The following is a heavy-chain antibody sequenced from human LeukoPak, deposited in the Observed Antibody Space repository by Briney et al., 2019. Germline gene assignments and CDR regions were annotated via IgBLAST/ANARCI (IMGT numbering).Heavy chain of an antibody. J-gene: IGHJ4*02. CDR1: GFTVSSNY. V-gene: IGHV3-53*01. CDR2: IYSGGST. Sequence: PGGSLRLSCAASGFTVSSNYMSWVRQAPGKGLEWVSLIYSGGSTYYADSVKGRFTISRDNSKNTLYLQMNSLRAEDTAVYYCARAKRYCTSSNCYSGAFGFDYWGQGSLVTVSS. CDR3: ARAKRYCTSSNCYSGAFGFDY. D-gene: IGHD2-2*01.